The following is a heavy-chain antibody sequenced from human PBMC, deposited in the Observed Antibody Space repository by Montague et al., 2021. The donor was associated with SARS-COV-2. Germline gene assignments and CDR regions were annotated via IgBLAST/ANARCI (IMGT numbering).Heavy chain of an antibody. V-gene: IGHV4-39*07. Sequence: SETLSLTCTVSGGSISSSSYYWGWIRQPPGKGLEWIGSIYYSGSTYYXPSVKSRVTISVDTSKNQFSLKLSSVTAADTAVYYCAREGGWLSRGSYYFDYWGQGTLVTVSS. J-gene: IGHJ4*02. CDR1: GGSISSSSYY. D-gene: IGHD3-22*01. CDR2: IYYSGST. CDR3: AREGGWLSRGSYYFDY.